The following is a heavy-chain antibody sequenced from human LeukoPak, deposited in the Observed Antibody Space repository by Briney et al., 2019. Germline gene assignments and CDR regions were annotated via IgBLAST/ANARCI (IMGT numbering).Heavy chain of an antibody. V-gene: IGHV5-51*01. CDR2: IYPGDSDT. D-gene: IGHD3-16*01. CDR1: GYMFTSYW. CDR3: ARLWGSDYDPLYGMDV. J-gene: IGHJ6*02. Sequence: GESLKISCKGSGYMFTSYWIGWVRQMPGKGLEWMGIIYPGDSDTRYSPSFQGQVTISADKSISTAYLQWSSLKASDTAMYYCARLWGSDYDPLYGMDVWGQGTTVTVSS.